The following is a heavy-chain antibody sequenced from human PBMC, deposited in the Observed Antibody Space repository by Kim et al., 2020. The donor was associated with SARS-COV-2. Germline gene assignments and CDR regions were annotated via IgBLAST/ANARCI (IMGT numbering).Heavy chain of an antibody. V-gene: IGHV3-23*01. D-gene: IGHD1-26*01. J-gene: IGHJ3*02. CDR1: GFTFSSYA. Sequence: WGSLRLSCAASGFTFSSYAMSWVRQAPGKGLEWVSAISGSGGSTYYADSVKGRFTISRDNSKNTLYLQMNSLRAEDTAVYYCAKTVVGVGASDGAFDIWGQGTMVTVSS. CDR2: ISGSGGST. CDR3: AKTVVGVGASDGAFDI.